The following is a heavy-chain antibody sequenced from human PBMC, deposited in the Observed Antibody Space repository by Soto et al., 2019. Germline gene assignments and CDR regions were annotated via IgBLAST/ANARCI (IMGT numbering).Heavy chain of an antibody. Sequence: WASVKVSCKASGGTFSSYAISWVRQAPGQGLEWMGGIIPIFGTANYAQKFQGRVTITADESTSTAYMELSSLRSEDTAVYYCARDVEMATIRWFDPRGQGTLVTVSS. CDR2: IIPIFGTA. CDR3: ARDVEMATIRWFDP. D-gene: IGHD5-12*01. J-gene: IGHJ5*02. CDR1: GGTFSSYA. V-gene: IGHV1-69*13.